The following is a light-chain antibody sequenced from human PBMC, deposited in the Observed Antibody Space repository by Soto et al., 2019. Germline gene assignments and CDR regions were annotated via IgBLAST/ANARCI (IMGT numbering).Light chain of an antibody. Sequence: DIGLTQMPTTLSPSPGERATLYCGASPRVSGGFLAWYQQKPGQAPRLLISGTSSWATGVPDRFSGSGSGTDFTLTISNLQPEDFAGYYCQQTCRSPLTFGGGTKVDIK. V-gene: IGKV3-20*01. J-gene: IGKJ4*01. CDR1: PRVSGGF. CDR2: GTS. CDR3: QQTCRSPLT.